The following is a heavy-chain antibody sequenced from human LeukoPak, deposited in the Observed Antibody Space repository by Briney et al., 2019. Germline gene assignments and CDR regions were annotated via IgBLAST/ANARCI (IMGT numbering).Heavy chain of an antibody. V-gene: IGHV4-31*03. CDR3: ARHSNWNAGVDWFDP. CDR1: GGSISNGGYY. D-gene: IGHD1-20*01. CDR2: SSYRGTT. Sequence: SQTLSLTCTVSGGSISNGGYYWTWIRQYPGKGLEWIGYSSYRGTTYYNPSLQSRVTISIDTSKNQLSLKLNSVTAADTAVFYCARHSNWNAGVDWFDPWGQGTLVTVSS. J-gene: IGHJ5*02.